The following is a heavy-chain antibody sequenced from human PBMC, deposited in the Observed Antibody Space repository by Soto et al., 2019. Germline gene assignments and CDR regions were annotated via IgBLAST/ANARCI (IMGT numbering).Heavy chain of an antibody. CDR3: AGDLDYHVRGGGCDY. CDR2: ISYDGGNK. CDR1: GFTFSSFA. V-gene: IGHV3-30*01. D-gene: IGHD3-10*02. J-gene: IGHJ4*02. Sequence: QVQLVESGGGVVQPGRSLRLSCAASGFTFSSFAMHWVRQAPGTGLEWVAIISYDGGNKYYADSVKGRFTISRDNSKNTLYLQMNGLKPEDTAVYYCAGDLDYHVRGGGCDYWGQGTLVTVSS.